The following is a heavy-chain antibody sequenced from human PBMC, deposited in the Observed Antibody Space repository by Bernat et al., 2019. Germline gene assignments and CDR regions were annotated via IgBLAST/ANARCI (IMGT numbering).Heavy chain of an antibody. CDR2: INPSGGST. Sequence: QVQLVQSGAEVKKPGASVKVSCKASGYTFTSYYMHWVRQAPGQGLEWMGIINPSGGSTGYAQKFQGRVTMTRDTSTSTVYMELSSLRSEDTAVYYCARSLNTIVVVPAAIDYWGQGTLVTVSS. V-gene: IGHV1-46*01. CDR3: ARSLNTIVVVPAAIDY. CDR1: GYTFTSYY. D-gene: IGHD2-2*01. J-gene: IGHJ4*02.